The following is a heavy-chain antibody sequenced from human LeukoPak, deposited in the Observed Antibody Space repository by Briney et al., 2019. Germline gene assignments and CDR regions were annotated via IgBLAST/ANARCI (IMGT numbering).Heavy chain of an antibody. CDR2: IYSSGTT. Sequence: SQTLSLTCTVSGGSISSGDYYWSWIRQPPGKGLQWIGYIYSSGTTYYNPPLKSRVTISVDTSKNQFSLRLSSVTAADTAVYYCARTDSSGYYYPDYWGQGTLVTVSS. D-gene: IGHD3-22*01. J-gene: IGHJ4*02. V-gene: IGHV4-30-4*01. CDR3: ARTDSSGYYYPDY. CDR1: GGSISSGDYY.